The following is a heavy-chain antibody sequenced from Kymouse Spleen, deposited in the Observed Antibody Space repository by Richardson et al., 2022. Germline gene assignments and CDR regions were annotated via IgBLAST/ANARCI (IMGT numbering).Heavy chain of an antibody. CDR2: INHSGST. Sequence: QVQLQQWGAGLLKPSETLSLTCAVYGGSFSGYYWSWIRQPPGKGLEWIGEINHSGSTNYNPSLKSRVTISVDTSKNQFSLKLSSVTAADTAVYYCARVGELGYYYYGMDVWGQGTTVTVSS. CDR1: GGSFSGYY. J-gene: IGHJ6*02. D-gene: IGHD3-10*01. CDR3: ARVGELGYYYYGMDV. V-gene: IGHV4-34*01.